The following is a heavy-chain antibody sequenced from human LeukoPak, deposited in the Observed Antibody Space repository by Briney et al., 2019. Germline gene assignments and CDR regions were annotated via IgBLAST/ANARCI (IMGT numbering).Heavy chain of an antibody. J-gene: IGHJ3*02. Sequence: GESLKISCKGSGYSFTSYWIGWVRQMPGKGLEWMGIIYPGDSDTRYSPSFQGQVTISADKSISTAYLQWSSLKASDTAMYYCARARYCSSTSCYMEYEDAFDIWGQGTMVTVSS. D-gene: IGHD2-2*02. CDR2: IYPGDSDT. CDR3: ARARYCSSTSCYMEYEDAFDI. CDR1: GYSFTSYW. V-gene: IGHV5-51*01.